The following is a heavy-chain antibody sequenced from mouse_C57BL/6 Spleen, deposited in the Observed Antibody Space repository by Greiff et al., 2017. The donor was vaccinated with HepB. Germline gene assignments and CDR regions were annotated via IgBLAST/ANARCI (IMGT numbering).Heavy chain of an antibody. J-gene: IGHJ3*01. CDR1: GFTFSNYW. D-gene: IGHD2-3*01. CDR3: TGDGYYEAWFAY. Sequence: EVHLVESGGGLVQPGGSMKLSCVASGFTFSNYWMNWVRQSPEKGLEWVAQIRLKSDNYATHYAESVKGRFTISRDGSKSSVYLQMNNLRAEDTGIYYCTGDGYYEAWFAYWGQGTLVTVSA. V-gene: IGHV6-3*01. CDR2: IRLKSDNYAT.